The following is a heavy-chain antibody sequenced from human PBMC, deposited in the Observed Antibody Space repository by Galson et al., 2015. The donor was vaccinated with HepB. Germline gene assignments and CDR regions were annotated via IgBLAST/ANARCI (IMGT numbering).Heavy chain of an antibody. D-gene: IGHD3-10*01. CDR2: ISGAGGST. CDR1: GFGFGHYA. V-gene: IGHV3-23*01. Sequence: SLRLSCAGSGFGFGHYAMSWARQAPGKGLEWLSAISGAGGSTYYANSVRGRFTIARDNSKNTLYLQMNGLRAEDTAVYYCAKGSDYYGSGTYYNGALYSGHWGQGTLVTVSS. CDR3: AKGSDYYGSGTYYNGALYSGH. J-gene: IGHJ4*02.